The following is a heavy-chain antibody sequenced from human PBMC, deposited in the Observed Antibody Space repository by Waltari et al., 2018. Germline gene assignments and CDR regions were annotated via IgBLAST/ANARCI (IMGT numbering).Heavy chain of an antibody. CDR2: ISWNSGSI. J-gene: IGHJ3*02. D-gene: IGHD2-21*01. Sequence: EVQLVESGGGLVQPGRSLRLSCAASGFTFDDYAMHWVRQAPGKGLEWVSGISWNSGSIGYADSVKGRFTISRDNAKNSLYLQMNSLRAEDTALYYCAKGMGLLGAFDIWGQGTMVTVSS. V-gene: IGHV3-9*01. CDR3: AKGMGLLGAFDI. CDR1: GFTFDDYA.